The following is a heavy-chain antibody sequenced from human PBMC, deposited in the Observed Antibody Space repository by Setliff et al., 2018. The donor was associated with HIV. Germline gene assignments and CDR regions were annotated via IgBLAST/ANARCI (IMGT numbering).Heavy chain of an antibody. CDR2: IRSEEYGGTS. D-gene: IGHD4-17*01. Sequence: GGSLRLSCAGVGFDLGDYAVTWVRQAPGKGLEWVSFIRSEEYGGTSAFAASVKGRFTISRDDTRGIAYLQMNSLQTEDTGVYYCARDDSGYNYGGRGMEVWGQGPTGTVSS. CDR1: GFDLGDYA. V-gene: IGHV3-49*04. CDR3: ARDDSGYNYGGRGMEV. J-gene: IGHJ6*02.